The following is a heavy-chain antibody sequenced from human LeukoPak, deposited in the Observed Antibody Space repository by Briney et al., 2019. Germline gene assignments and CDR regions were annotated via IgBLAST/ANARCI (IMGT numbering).Heavy chain of an antibody. V-gene: IGHV4-59*08. Sequence: DPSGTLSLTCTVSGGSISSYYWSWIRQPPGKGLEWIGYIYYSGSTNYNPSLKSRVTISVDTSKNQFSLKLSSVTAADTAVYYCARRYSSSSKIYYYYYGMDAWGQGTTVTVSS. CDR3: ARRYSSSSKIYYYYYGMDA. J-gene: IGHJ6*02. D-gene: IGHD6-13*01. CDR1: GGSISSYY. CDR2: IYYSGST.